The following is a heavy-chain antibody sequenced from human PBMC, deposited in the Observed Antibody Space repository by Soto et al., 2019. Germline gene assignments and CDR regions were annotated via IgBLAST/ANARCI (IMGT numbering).Heavy chain of an antibody. J-gene: IGHJ6*02. CDR3: ARESGSGSSRYGMDV. V-gene: IGHV5-51*01. CDR1: GYSFTSYW. Sequence: LGESLKISCKGSGYSFTSYWIGWVRQMPGKGLEWMGIIYPGDSDTRYRPSFQGQVTISADQSISTVYLQWSSLKASDTAMYYCARESGSGSSRYGMDVWGQGTTVTVSS. CDR2: IYPGDSDT. D-gene: IGHD3-10*01.